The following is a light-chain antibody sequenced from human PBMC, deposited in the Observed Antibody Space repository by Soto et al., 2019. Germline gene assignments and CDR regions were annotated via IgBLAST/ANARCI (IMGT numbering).Light chain of an antibody. Sequence: DIQLTQSPSFLSASVGDRVTITCRASQGISSYLAWYQQKPGKAPKLLIYAASSLQSGVPSRFSGSASGTDFTLTISSLQPEDFATYYCQQSYDISPITFGQGTRLEI. CDR3: QQSYDISPIT. V-gene: IGKV1-9*01. CDR2: AAS. CDR1: QGISSY. J-gene: IGKJ5*01.